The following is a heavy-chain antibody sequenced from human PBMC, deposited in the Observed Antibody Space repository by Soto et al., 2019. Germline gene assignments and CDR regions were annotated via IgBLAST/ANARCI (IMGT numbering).Heavy chain of an antibody. CDR2: INPHGGST. J-gene: IGHJ5*02. V-gene: IGHV1-46*01. D-gene: IGHD1-26*01. CDR1: RDTFTSYY. Sequence: ASVKVSCKAPRDTFTSYYINWVRQAPGQGLEWMGVINPHGGSTAYAQKFKGRVTLTRDTSASTVYMEVSSLTSEDTAMYYCARSSGGNFGIIIEGTNWFAPSGQGTLVTVYS. CDR3: ARSSGGNFGIIIEGTNWFAP.